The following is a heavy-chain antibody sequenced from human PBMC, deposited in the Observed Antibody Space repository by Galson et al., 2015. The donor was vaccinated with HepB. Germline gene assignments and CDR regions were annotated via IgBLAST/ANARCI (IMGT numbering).Heavy chain of an antibody. J-gene: IGHJ4*02. CDR1: GYSFTSYW. CDR2: IDPSDSYT. D-gene: IGHD5-12*01. CDR3: ARQVQDIVATTTNDY. Sequence: QSGAEVKKPGESLRISCKGSGYSFTSYWISWVRQMPGKGLEWMGRIDPSDSYTNYSPSFQGHVTISADKSISTAYLQRSSLKASDTAMYYCARQVQDIVATTTNDYWGQGTLVTVSS. V-gene: IGHV5-10-1*01.